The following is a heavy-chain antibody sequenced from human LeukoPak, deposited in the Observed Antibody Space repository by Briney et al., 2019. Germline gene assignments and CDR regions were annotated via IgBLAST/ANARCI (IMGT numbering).Heavy chain of an antibody. Sequence: GGSLRLSCAASGFTFSSYAMSWVRQAPGKGLEWVSAISGSGGSTYYADSVKGRFTISRDNSKNTLYLQMDSLRAEDTAVYYCARAGYSSGWYYFDYWGQGTLVTVSS. CDR3: ARAGYSSGWYYFDY. D-gene: IGHD6-19*01. CDR1: GFTFSSYA. CDR2: ISGSGGST. V-gene: IGHV3-23*01. J-gene: IGHJ4*02.